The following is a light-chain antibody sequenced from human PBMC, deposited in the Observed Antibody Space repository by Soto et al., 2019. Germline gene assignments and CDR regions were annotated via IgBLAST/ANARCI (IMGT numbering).Light chain of an antibody. CDR3: ETWDSNTRV. Sequence: QAVVTQSSSASASLGSSVKLTYTLSSGHSSYIIAWHQQQPGKAPRYLMKLEGSGSYTKGSGLPDRFSGSSSGADRYLTISNLQSEDEADYCCETWDSNTRVFGGGTQLTVL. CDR1: SGHSSYI. V-gene: IGLV4-60*03. CDR2: LEGSGSY. J-gene: IGLJ3*02.